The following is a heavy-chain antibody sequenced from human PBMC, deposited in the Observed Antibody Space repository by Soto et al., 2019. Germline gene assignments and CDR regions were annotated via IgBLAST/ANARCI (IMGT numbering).Heavy chain of an antibody. D-gene: IGHD6-13*01. CDR2: IYWDDDK. J-gene: IGHJ5*02. CDR1: GFSLSTSGVG. Sequence: QITLKESGPTLVKPTQTLTLTCTFSGFSLSTSGVGVGWIRQPPGKALEWLALIYWDDDKRYSPSLKSRLTITKDTSKNPVVLTMTNMDPVDTSTYYCAHRRVGRQLALGWFDPWGQGTLVTVSS. V-gene: IGHV2-5*02. CDR3: AHRRVGRQLALGWFDP.